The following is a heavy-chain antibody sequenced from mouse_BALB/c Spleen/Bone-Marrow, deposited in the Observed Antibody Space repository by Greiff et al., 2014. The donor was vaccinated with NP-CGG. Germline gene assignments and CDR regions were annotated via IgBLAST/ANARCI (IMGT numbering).Heavy chain of an antibody. J-gene: IGHJ4*01. CDR1: GFTFSGYA. CDR3: AGITTVDY. CDR2: ISSGGTT. D-gene: IGHD1-1*01. Sequence: EVQGVESGGGLVKPGGSLKLSCAASGFTFSGYAMSWVSQTPEKRLEWVASISSGGTTYYPDSVKGRFTIPRDNARNILYLQMSSLXSEDTAMYYCAGITTVDYWGQGTSVTVSS. V-gene: IGHV5-6-5*01.